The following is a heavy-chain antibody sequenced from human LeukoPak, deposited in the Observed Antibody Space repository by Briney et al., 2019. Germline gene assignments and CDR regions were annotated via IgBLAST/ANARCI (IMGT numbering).Heavy chain of an antibody. CDR3: VKDLYDSSGNYHHSAFHI. V-gene: IGHV3-30*02. CDR2: LLYDGSDK. Sequence: PGGSLRLSCAASGFTFSSFGMHWVRQAPGKGLEWVTYLLYDGSDKYYTDSVKGRFTISRDNSKNTLYLQMNSLRAEDTAVYYCVKDLYDSSGNYHHSAFHIWGQGTMVTVSS. D-gene: IGHD3-22*01. J-gene: IGHJ3*02. CDR1: GFTFSSFG.